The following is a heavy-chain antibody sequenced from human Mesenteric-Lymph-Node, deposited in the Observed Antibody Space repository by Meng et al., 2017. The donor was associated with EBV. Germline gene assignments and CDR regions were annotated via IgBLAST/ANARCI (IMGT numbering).Heavy chain of an antibody. CDR1: GYTFTSYG. CDR2: ISAYNGNT. CDR3: ARNREIAVAGTGTCDY. J-gene: IGHJ4*02. Sequence: QVRRVQDGTEVKRPGASVKASCKASGYTFTSYGISWVRQAPGQGLEWMGWISAYNGNTNYAQKLQGRVTMTTDTSTSTAYMELRSLRSDDTAVYYCARNREIAVAGTGTCDYWGQGTLVTVSS. D-gene: IGHD6-19*01. V-gene: IGHV1-18*01.